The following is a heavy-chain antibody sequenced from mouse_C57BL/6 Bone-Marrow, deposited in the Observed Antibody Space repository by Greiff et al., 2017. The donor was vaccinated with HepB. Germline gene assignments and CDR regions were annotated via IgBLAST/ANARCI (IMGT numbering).Heavy chain of an antibody. CDR2: IDPETGGT. CDR1: GYTFTDYE. J-gene: IGHJ3*01. V-gene: IGHV1-15*01. Sequence: QVQLQQSGAELVRPGASVTLSCEASGYTFTDYEMHWVKQTPVHGLEWIGAIDPETGGTAYNQKFKGKAILTADKSSSTAYMELRSLTSEDSAVYYCTRKEDGNPAWFAYWGQGTLVTVSA. CDR3: TRKEDGNPAWFAY. D-gene: IGHD2-1*01.